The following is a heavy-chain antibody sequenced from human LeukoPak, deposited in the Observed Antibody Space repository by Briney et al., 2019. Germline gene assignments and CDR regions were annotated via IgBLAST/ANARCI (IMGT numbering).Heavy chain of an antibody. CDR2: ISLRGRT. Sequence: SETLSLTCGVSGGSITTTNFWSWVRQPPGGGLEWIGEISLRGRTQYKPSLKSRVNISIDESKIHLYLSLASVTAADTAVYYCSRESGPYCPFGHWGQGTLVAVTS. D-gene: IGHD1-26*01. J-gene: IGHJ5*02. V-gene: IGHV4-4*02. CDR1: GGSITTTNF. CDR3: SRESGPYCPFGH.